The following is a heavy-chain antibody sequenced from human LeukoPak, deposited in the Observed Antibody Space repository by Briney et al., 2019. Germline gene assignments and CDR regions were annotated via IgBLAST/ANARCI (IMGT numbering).Heavy chain of an antibody. CDR2: IIPIFGTA. CDR3: ARGRKYQLLSTYYFDY. D-gene: IGHD2-2*01. V-gene: IGHV1-69*13. J-gene: IGHJ4*02. CDR1: GGTFSSYA. Sequence: ASVKVSCKASGGTFSSYAISWVRQAPGQGLEWMGGIIPIFGTANYAQKFQGRVTVTADESTSTAYMELSSLRSEDTAVYYCARGRKYQLLSTYYFDYWGQGTLVTVSS.